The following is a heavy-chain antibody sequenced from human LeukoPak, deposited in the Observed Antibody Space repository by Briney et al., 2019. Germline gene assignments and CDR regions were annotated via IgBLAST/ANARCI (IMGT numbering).Heavy chain of an antibody. D-gene: IGHD3-22*01. CDR3: ARDLYYYDSSGYLAFDY. CDR2: ISYDGSNK. J-gene: IGHJ4*02. CDR1: GFTFSSYA. V-gene: IGHV3-30-3*01. Sequence: GGSLRLSCAASGFTFSSYAMHWVRQAPGKGLEWVAVISYDGSNKYYADSVKGRFTISRDNSKSTLYLQMNSLRAEDTAVYYCARDLYYYDSSGYLAFDYWGQGTLVTVSS.